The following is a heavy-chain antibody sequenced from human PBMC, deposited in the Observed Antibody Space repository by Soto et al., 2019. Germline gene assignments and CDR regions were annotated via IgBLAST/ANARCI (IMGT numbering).Heavy chain of an antibody. V-gene: IGHV4-59*08. D-gene: IGHD1-26*01. CDR1: GGSISNFY. CDR2: IYYSGST. J-gene: IGHJ4*02. Sequence: QVQLQESGPGLVKPSETLSLTCTVSGGSISNFYWSWIRQPPGKGLEWIGYIYYSGSTNYNPSLKSRVTISVDRSKNHFSLKLSSVTAADTAVYFCARRYGGNLDYWGQGTLVTVSS. CDR3: ARRYGGNLDY.